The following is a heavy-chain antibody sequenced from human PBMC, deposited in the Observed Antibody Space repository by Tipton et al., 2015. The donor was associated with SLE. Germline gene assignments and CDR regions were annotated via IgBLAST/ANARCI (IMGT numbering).Heavy chain of an antibody. CDR1: GFTFVDYA. D-gene: IGHD3-22*01. J-gene: IGHJ4*02. CDR3: AKDRSALRGYYYDL. CDR2: ISWQSANI. V-gene: IGHV3-9*01. Sequence: LRLSCVASGFTFVDYAMHWVRQIPGKGLEWVSGISWQSANIAYADSVKGRFTISRDNAKNSLYLQMNSLRSEDTALYYCAKDRSALRGYYYDLWGQGALVTVSS.